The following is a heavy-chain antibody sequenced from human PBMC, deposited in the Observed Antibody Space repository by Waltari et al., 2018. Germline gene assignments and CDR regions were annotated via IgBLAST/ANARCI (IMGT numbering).Heavy chain of an antibody. Sequence: DVQLVESGGGLVQPGGSLSLSCSASGFTCSRYSMNWVRQSPGKGLEWVSYISSSSSTIYYADSVKGRFTISRDNAKNSLYLQMNSLRDEDTAVYYCARDSTTSRYYYYGMDVWGQGTTVTVSS. J-gene: IGHJ6*02. CDR2: ISSSSSTI. D-gene: IGHD4-17*01. CDR3: ARDSTTSRYYYYGMDV. V-gene: IGHV3-48*02. CDR1: GFTCSRYS.